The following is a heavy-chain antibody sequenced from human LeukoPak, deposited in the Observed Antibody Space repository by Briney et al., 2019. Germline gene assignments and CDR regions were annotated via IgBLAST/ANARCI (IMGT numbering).Heavy chain of an antibody. Sequence: PGGSLRLSCAASGFTFSSYAMRWVRQAPGKGLEYVSAISSNGGSTYYANSVKGRFTISRDNSKNTLYLQMGSLRAEDMAVYYCARVPSPYNWNYFLDYWGQGTLVAVSS. J-gene: IGHJ4*02. D-gene: IGHD1-7*01. CDR2: ISSNGGST. V-gene: IGHV3-64*01. CDR3: ARVPSPYNWNYFLDY. CDR1: GFTFSSYA.